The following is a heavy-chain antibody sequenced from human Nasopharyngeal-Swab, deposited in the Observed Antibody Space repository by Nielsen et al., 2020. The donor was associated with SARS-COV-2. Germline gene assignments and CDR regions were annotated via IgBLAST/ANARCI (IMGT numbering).Heavy chain of an antibody. D-gene: IGHD1-26*01. J-gene: IGHJ2*01. Sequence: SETLSLTCTVSGGSVSSGSHYWSWIRQPPGKGLEWIGYIHDTETTNYNPSLKSRVTISLDTSKNQFSLRVSSVAAADTAVYYCATAISGIYPSYWYIDLWGRGTLVTVSS. V-gene: IGHV4-61*01. CDR2: IHDTETT. CDR3: ATAISGIYPSYWYIDL. CDR1: GGSVSSGSHY.